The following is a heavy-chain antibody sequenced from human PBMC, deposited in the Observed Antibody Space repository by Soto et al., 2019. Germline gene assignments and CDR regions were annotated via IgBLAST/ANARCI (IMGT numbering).Heavy chain of an antibody. V-gene: IGHV1-8*01. J-gene: IGHJ4*02. D-gene: IGHD2-21*02. CDR1: GYTFTDYD. CDR3: EVTTGY. CDR2: VSPDSGNA. Sequence: ASLKVSCKTSGYTFTDYDINWIRQAPGQGLEWMGWVSPDSGNAGYAPQFQGRVSMTSDTSISTVYMELSSLRAEDTAVYFCEVTTGYWGQGTLVTVSS.